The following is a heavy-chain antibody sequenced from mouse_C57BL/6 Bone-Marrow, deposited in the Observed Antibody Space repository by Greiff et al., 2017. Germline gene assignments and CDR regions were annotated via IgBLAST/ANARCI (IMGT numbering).Heavy chain of an antibody. CDR3: ARYGDD. Sequence: QVQLQQPGAELVRPGTSVKLSCKASGYTFTSYWMHWVKQRPGQGLEWIGVIDPSDSYTNYNQKFKGKATLTVNTSSSTAYMQLSILTSEDAAVYYYARYGDDWGQGTTLTVSS. CDR1: GYTFTSYW. CDR2: IDPSDSYT. J-gene: IGHJ2*01. D-gene: IGHD1-1*01. V-gene: IGHV1-59*01.